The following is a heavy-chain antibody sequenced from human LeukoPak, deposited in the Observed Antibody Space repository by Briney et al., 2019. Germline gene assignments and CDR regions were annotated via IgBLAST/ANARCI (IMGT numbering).Heavy chain of an antibody. CDR3: ARGVITIFGSGWYFDL. Sequence: PSETLSLTCTVSGGSISNSNYYWGWIRQPPGKGLEWIGNIYYSGSTYYNPSLKSRVTISVDTSKNQFSLKLSSVTAADTAVYYCARGVITIFGSGWYFDLWGRGTLVTVSS. D-gene: IGHD3-3*01. V-gene: IGHV4-39*01. CDR1: GGSISNSNYY. CDR2: IYYSGST. J-gene: IGHJ2*01.